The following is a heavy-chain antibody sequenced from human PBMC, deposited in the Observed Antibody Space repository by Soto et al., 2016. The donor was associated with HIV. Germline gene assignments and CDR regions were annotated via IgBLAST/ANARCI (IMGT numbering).Heavy chain of an antibody. J-gene: IGHJ4*02. D-gene: IGHD4-17*01. V-gene: IGHV3-43*02. CDR1: GFNFDVYA. Sequence: EVQLVESGGGVVQPGGSLRLSCAASGFNFDVYAMHWVRQVPGKGLEWVSLSNGDGGFTYYADSVKGRFTISRDNSKNSLYLQMNSLRPDDTALYYCAKDGGSYNDYGFRGESPPIDYWGQGTLVTVSS. CDR2: SNGDGGFT. CDR3: AKDGGSYNDYGFRGESPPIDY.